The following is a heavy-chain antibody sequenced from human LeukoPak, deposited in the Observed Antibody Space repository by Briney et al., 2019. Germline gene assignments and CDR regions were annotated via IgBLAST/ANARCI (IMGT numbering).Heavy chain of an antibody. CDR1: GFTFSSYA. Sequence: GGSLRLSCAASGFTFSSYAMSWVRQAPGKGLEWVSAISGSGGSTYYADSVKGRFTISRDNSKNTLYLQMNSLRAEDTAVYYCAKGHAYGSSGCYFDYWGQGTLVTVSS. V-gene: IGHV3-23*01. D-gene: IGHD3-22*01. J-gene: IGHJ4*02. CDR3: AKGHAYGSSGCYFDY. CDR2: ISGSGGST.